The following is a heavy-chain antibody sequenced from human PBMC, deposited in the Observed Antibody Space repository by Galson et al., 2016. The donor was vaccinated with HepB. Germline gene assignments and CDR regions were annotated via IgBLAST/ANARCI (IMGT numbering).Heavy chain of an antibody. CDR1: GFTFADHP. J-gene: IGHJ2*01. V-gene: IGHV3-49*03. Sequence: SLRLSCATSGFTFADHPVSWFRQAPGKGLEWVGFIRSKDYGATTAYAASVQGRFTIPRDESEITAYLQMNGLKSEDTAIYYCSRVAMAVAGNWYFDLWGRGTLVTVSS. CDR3: SRVAMAVAGNWYFDL. CDR2: IRSKDYGATT. D-gene: IGHD6-19*01.